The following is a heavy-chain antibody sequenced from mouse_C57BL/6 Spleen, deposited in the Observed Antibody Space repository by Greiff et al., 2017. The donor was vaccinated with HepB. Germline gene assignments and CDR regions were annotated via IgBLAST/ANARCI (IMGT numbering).Heavy chain of an antibody. Sequence: EVNVVESGGGLVQSGRSLRLSCATSGFTFSDFYMEWVRQAPGKGLEWIAASRNKANDYTTEYSASVKGRFIVSRDTSQSILYLQMNALRAEDTAIYYCARDAGGLRDAMDYWGQGTSVTVSS. J-gene: IGHJ4*01. CDR3: ARDAGGLRDAMDY. CDR1: GFTFSDFY. CDR2: SRNKANDYTT. V-gene: IGHV7-1*01. D-gene: IGHD2-2*01.